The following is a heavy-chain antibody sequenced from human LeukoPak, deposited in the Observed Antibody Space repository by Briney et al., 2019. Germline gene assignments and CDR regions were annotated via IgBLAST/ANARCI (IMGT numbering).Heavy chain of an antibody. CDR1: GFTFSSHG. CDR2: IWNDGSDQ. J-gene: IGHJ4*02. D-gene: IGHD2-21*01. V-gene: IGHV3-33*01. CDR3: ARGCGGSPGCYIIDK. Sequence: GGSLRLSCEASGFTFSSHGMHWVRQPPGKGLEWVGVIWNDGSDQYYGDSVRGRFTVSRDNLKSTLYLQMDSLRAEDTAVYYCARGCGGSPGCYIIDKWGQGTLVTVSS.